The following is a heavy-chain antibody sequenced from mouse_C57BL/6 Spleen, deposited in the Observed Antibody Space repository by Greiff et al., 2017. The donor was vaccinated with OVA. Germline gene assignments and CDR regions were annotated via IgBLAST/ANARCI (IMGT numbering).Heavy chain of an antibody. J-gene: IGHJ1*03. Sequence: EVQLVESGGGLVKPGGSLKLSCAASGFTFSDYGMHWVRQAPEKGLEWVAYISSGSSTIYYADTVKGRFTISRDNAKNTLFLQMTSLRSEDTAMYYCAGVLYPYWYFDVWGTGTTVTVSS. CDR1: GFTFSDYG. D-gene: IGHD2-1*01. V-gene: IGHV5-17*01. CDR3: AGVLYPYWYFDV. CDR2: ISSGSSTI.